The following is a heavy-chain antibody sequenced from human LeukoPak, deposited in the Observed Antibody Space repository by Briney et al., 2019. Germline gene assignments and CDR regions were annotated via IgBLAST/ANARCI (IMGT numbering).Heavy chain of an antibody. Sequence: SETLSLTCTVSGGSISSSSFYWGWIRQPPGKGLEWIGSLYYSVCTYYNPSLESRVTISVDTSKNQFSLKMSSVTAADTAVYYCARRSPDSSGYYSVDYWGQGTLVTVSS. CDR1: GGSISSSSFY. J-gene: IGHJ4*02. CDR2: LYYSVCT. V-gene: IGHV4-39*01. CDR3: ARRSPDSSGYYSVDY. D-gene: IGHD3-22*01.